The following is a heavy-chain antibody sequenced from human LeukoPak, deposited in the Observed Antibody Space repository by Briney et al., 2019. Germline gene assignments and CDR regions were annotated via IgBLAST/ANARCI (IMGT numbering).Heavy chain of an antibody. J-gene: IGHJ4*02. D-gene: IGHD3-3*01. Sequence: PGGSLRLSCAASGFTFNTHGMHWVRQAPGEGLEWVAAIWFDGSVKHYSDAVKGRFTISRDNSLNTLHLQMSSLRVEDTAVYYCAKDTAVQFLEPAFWGQGTLVTVSS. CDR1: GFTFNTHG. CDR2: IWFDGSVK. V-gene: IGHV3-33*06. CDR3: AKDTAVQFLEPAF.